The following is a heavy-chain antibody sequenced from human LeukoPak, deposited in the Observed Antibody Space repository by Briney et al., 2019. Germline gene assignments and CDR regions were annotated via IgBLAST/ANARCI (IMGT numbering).Heavy chain of an antibody. CDR2: ISGSSGST. J-gene: IGHJ4*02. D-gene: IGHD2-15*01. Sequence: GGSLRLSCAASGLTFSNYAMNWVRQAPGKGLEWVCAISGSSGSTYYADSVKGRFTISRDNSKNTLYLQMNSLRAEDTAVYYCARDGESVAATAPDYWGQGTLVTVSS. V-gene: IGHV3-23*01. CDR1: GLTFSNYA. CDR3: ARDGESVAATAPDY.